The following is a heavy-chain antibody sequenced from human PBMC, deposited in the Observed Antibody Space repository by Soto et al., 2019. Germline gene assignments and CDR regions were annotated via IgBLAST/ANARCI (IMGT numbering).Heavy chain of an antibody. Sequence: QVQLQQWGARLLKPSEMLSLTCAVYGGSFSGYYWTWIRQPPGKGLEWIGQINHSGSTNYNPSLRSGVTISVETSKNQSSLKLSSVTAADTAVYYCARGISMLVVVQTDAPDKYYFDPGGLGPLVTVSS. CDR3: ARGISMLVVVQTDAPDKYYFDP. V-gene: IGHV4-34*01. CDR2: INHSGST. D-gene: IGHD2-8*02. CDR1: GGSFSGYY. J-gene: IGHJ4*02.